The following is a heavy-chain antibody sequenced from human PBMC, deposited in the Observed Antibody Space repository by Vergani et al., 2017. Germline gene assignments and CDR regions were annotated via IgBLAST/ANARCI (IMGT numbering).Heavy chain of an antibody. CDR1: GYTITDYY. CDR2: INPNSGGT. CDR3: ARGRPYGGWFDP. V-gene: IGHV1-2*02. D-gene: IGHD4-17*01. J-gene: IGHJ5*02. Sequence: QVHLVQSGSEVKKPGASVKASCKASGYTITDYYIHWVRHAPGQRLEWMGWINPNSGGTEYAQKFQSRVTMTWDTSTTTAYVDLSSLRSDDTAVYYCARGRPYGGWFDPWGQGTLVTVSS.